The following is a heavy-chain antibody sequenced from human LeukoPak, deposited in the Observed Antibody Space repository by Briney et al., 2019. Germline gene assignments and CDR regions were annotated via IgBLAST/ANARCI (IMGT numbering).Heavy chain of an antibody. CDR2: INPSGGST. Sequence: ASVKVSCKASGYTFTSYYMHWVQQAPGQGLEWMGIINPSGGSTSYAQKFQGRVTITADESTSTAYMELSSLRSEDTAVYYCARDETMQGVITNHAFDIWGQGTMVTVSS. J-gene: IGHJ3*02. V-gene: IGHV1-46*01. CDR3: ARDETMQGVITNHAFDI. CDR1: GYTFTSYY. D-gene: IGHD3-10*01.